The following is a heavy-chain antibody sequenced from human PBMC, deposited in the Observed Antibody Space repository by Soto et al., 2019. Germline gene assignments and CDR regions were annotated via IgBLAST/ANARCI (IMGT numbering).Heavy chain of an antibody. Sequence: ASVKVSCKASCYTFTSYGISCVRQAPGQGLEWMGWISAYNGNTNYAQKLQGRVTMTTDTSTSTAYMELRSLGSDDTAVYYCARDEAIAAAVDYWGQGTLVTVSS. CDR1: CYTFTSYG. J-gene: IGHJ4*02. CDR2: ISAYNGNT. CDR3: ARDEAIAAAVDY. V-gene: IGHV1-18*01. D-gene: IGHD6-13*01.